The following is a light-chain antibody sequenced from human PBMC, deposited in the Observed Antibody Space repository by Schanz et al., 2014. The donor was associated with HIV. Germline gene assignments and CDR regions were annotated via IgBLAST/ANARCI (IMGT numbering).Light chain of an antibody. V-gene: IGLV1-44*01. J-gene: IGLJ1*01. Sequence: QSVLTQPPSASGTPGQRVTISCSGSTSNIGSNHVDWYQQLPATAPRLLIQANNQRPSGVPDRFSGSKSGTSASLAISGLQSEDEADYYCAAWDDSLNGYVFGTGTKLTVL. CDR2: ANN. CDR3: AAWDDSLNGYV. CDR1: TSNIGSNH.